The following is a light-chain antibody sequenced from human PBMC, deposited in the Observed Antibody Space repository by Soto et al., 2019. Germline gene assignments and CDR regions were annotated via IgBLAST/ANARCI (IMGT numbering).Light chain of an antibody. CDR3: SSFADSNSYV. V-gene: IGLV2-8*01. J-gene: IGLJ1*01. CDR1: SSDIGGYTY. Sequence: QSVLTQPPSASGSPRQSVTISCSGSSSDIGGYTYVSWYQHHPGKAPKLMIYEVSKRPSGVPDRFSGSKSGNTASLTVSGLQAEDEADYYYSSFADSNSYVFGTGTKVTVL. CDR2: EVS.